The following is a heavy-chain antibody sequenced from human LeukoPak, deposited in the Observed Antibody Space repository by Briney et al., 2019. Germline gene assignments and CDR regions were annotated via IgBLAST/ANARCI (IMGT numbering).Heavy chain of an antibody. J-gene: IGHJ3*02. Sequence: SETLSLTCTVSGGSISSSYWSWIRQPPGKGLEWIGYIYDSGSTNYNPSLKSRVTISVDTSKNQFSLRLSSVTAADTAVYYCARDLKGAFDIWGQGTMVTVSS. CDR2: IYDSGST. CDR3: ARDLKGAFDI. CDR1: GGSISSSY. V-gene: IGHV4-59*01.